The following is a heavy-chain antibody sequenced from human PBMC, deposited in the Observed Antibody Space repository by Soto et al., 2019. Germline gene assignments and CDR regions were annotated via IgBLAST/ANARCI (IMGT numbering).Heavy chain of an antibody. Sequence: SQTLSLTCAISGDSVSSNSAAWNWIRQSPSRGLEWLGRTYYRSKWYNDYAVSVKSRITINPDTSKNQFSLQLHSVPPEDPALYYCARDLRQQLLFDYWGQGTLVTVSS. V-gene: IGHV6-1*01. CDR1: GDSVSSNSAA. CDR3: ARDLRQQLLFDY. D-gene: IGHD6-13*01. J-gene: IGHJ4*02. CDR2: TYYRSKWYN.